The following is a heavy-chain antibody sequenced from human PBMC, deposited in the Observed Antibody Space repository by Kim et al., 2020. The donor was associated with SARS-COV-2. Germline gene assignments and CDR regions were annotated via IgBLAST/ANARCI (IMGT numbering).Heavy chain of an antibody. CDR3: ARTDAFDI. V-gene: IGHV3-30-3*01. J-gene: IGHJ3*02. Sequence: GSNKYYAESVKGRFTISRDNSKNTLYLQMNSLRAEDTALYYCARTDAFDIWGQGTMVTVSS. CDR2: GSNK.